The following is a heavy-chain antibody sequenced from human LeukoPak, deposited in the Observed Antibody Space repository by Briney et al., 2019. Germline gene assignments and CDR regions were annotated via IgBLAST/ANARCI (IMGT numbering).Heavy chain of an antibody. V-gene: IGHV1-18*01. CDR2: ISAYNGNT. Sequence: GASVKVSCKASGYTFTSYGISWVRQAPGQGLEWMGWISAYNGNTNYAQKLQGRVTMTTDTSTSTAYMELRSLRSDDTAVCYCARESRYSSGWYWEDWFDPWGQGTLVTVSS. D-gene: IGHD6-19*01. CDR1: GYTFTSYG. CDR3: ARESRYSSGWYWEDWFDP. J-gene: IGHJ5*02.